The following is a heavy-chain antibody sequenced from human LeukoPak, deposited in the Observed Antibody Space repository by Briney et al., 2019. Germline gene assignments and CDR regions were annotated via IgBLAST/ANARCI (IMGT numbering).Heavy chain of an antibody. CDR3: ARDLGTTGWHTFDY. D-gene: IGHD6-19*01. V-gene: IGHV6-1*01. CDR2: TYYRSKWYN. CDR1: GDSVSSKNGA. J-gene: IGHJ4*02. Sequence: SQTLSLTCAVSGDSVSSKNGAWNWIRQSPSRGLEWLGRTYYRSKWYNDYAESMEGRMTISQHTPKNQYSLHLNSVTPDDTAVYYCARDLGTTGWHTFDYWGQGTLVTVSS.